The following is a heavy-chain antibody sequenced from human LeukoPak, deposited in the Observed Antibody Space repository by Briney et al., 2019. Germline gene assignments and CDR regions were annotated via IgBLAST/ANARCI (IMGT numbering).Heavy chain of an antibody. CDR3: VKSPGSGWPV. CDR2: IYSDGSRT. J-gene: IGHJ4*02. CDR1: GFTFCSFA. V-gene: IGHV3-64D*06. Sequence: GGSLRLSYAASGFTFCSFAMHWVRQAPGKGLEYLSAIYSDGSRTYYADSVKGRFTISRDNSKNTLYFEMSSLRVEDTAVYYCVKSPGSGWPVWGQGTLLTVSS. D-gene: IGHD6-19*01.